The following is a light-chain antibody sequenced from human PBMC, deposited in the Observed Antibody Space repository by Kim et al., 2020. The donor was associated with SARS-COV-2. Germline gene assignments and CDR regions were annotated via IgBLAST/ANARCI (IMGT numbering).Light chain of an antibody. J-gene: IGKJ4*01. CDR2: DAS. CDR1: QSVSSY. Sequence: EIVLTQSPATLSLSPGERATLSCRASQSVSSYLAWYQQKPGLAPRLLIFDASNRATGIPARFSGSGSGTDFTLTISSLEPEDFAVYYCQQRRSWPLTFGGGTKVDIK. CDR3: QQRRSWPLT. V-gene: IGKV3-11*01.